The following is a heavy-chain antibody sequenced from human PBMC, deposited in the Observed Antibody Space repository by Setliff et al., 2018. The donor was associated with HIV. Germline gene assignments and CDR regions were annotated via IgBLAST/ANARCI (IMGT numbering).Heavy chain of an antibody. V-gene: IGHV1-8*02. CDR2: MNPNSGNT. D-gene: IGHD3-22*01. CDR1: GYTFSSYD. J-gene: IGHJ6*03. Sequence: GASVKVSCKASGYTFSSYDINWVRQATGQELEWMGWMNPNSGNTGYAQKFQGRVTMTRDTSISTAYMELNNLKFEDTAVYYCARARRDSYDRGRRNHYYIDVWGKGTTVTVSS. CDR3: ARARRDSYDRGRRNHYYIDV.